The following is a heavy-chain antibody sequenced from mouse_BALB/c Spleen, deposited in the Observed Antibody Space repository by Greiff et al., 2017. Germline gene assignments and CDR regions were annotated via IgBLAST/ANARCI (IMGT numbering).Heavy chain of an antibody. V-gene: IGHV1-80*01. Sequence: VQLQQSGAELVRPGSSVKISCKASGYAFSSYWMNWVKQRPGQGLEWIGQIYPGDGDTNYNGKFKGKATLTADKSSSTAYMQLSSLTSEDSAVYFCARSNDGYYYAMDYWGQGTSVTVSS. J-gene: IGHJ4*01. CDR2: IYPGDGDT. D-gene: IGHD2-3*01. CDR1: GYAFSSYW. CDR3: ARSNDGYYYAMDY.